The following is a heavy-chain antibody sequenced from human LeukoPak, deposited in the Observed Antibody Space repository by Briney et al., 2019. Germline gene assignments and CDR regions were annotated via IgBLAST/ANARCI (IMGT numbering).Heavy chain of an antibody. J-gene: IGHJ4*02. CDR1: GYTFTGYG. D-gene: IGHD6-13*01. CDR3: ARTPSTSETAAGSFDY. CDR2: ISAYNGNT. V-gene: IGHV1-18*01. Sequence: ASVKVSCKASGYTFTGYGISWVRQAPGQGLEWMGRISAYNGNTNYAQKLQGRVTMTTDTSTSTAYMELRSLRSDDTALYYCARTPSTSETAAGSFDYWGQGTLVTVSS.